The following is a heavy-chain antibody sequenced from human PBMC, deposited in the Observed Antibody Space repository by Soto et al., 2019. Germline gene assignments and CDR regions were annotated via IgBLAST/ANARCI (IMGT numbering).Heavy chain of an antibody. CDR1: GFTFSSYD. D-gene: IGHD2-21*02. CDR2: ISYDGGNK. CDR3: AKDKHIVVGTATYGMDV. Sequence: HPGGSLRLSCAASGFTFSSYDMHWVRQAPGKGLEWVALISYDGGNKYYADSVKGRFTISRDNSKITLYLQMNSLGAEDTAVYYCAKDKHIVVGTATYGMDVWGQGTTVTV. V-gene: IGHV3-30*18. J-gene: IGHJ6*02.